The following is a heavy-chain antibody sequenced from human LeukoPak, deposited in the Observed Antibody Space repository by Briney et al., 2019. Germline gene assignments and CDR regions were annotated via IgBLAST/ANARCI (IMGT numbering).Heavy chain of an antibody. V-gene: IGHV3-7*01. CDR1: GFTFSNYW. CDR2: IKQDGSAK. D-gene: IGHD3-10*02. CDR3: AELGITMIGGV. J-gene: IGHJ6*04. Sequence: GGSLRLSCAASGFTFSNYWMSWVRQAPGKGLEWVANIKQDGSAKYYVDSVKGRFTISRDNAKNSLYLQMNSLRAEDMAVYYCAELGITMIGGVWGKGTTVTISS.